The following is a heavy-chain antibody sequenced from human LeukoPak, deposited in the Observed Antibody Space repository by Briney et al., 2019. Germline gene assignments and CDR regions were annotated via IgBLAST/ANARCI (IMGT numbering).Heavy chain of an antibody. D-gene: IGHD2-21*01. CDR3: AKAPVTTCSGAYCYPFDY. Sequence: GGSLRLSCAASGFTFSSYAMSWDRQAPGKGLEWVSTISGSGSSTNYADSVKGRFTISRDSSKNTLYLQMNRLRAEDAAVHYCAKAPVTTCSGAYCYPFDYWGQGTLVTVSS. V-gene: IGHV3-23*01. CDR2: ISGSGSST. CDR1: GFTFSSYA. J-gene: IGHJ4*02.